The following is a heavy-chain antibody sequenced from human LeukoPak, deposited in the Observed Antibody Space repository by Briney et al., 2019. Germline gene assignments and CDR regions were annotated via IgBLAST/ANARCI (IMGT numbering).Heavy chain of an antibody. V-gene: IGHV4-34*01. CDR3: ARGDYDILTGYSIDY. CDR1: GGSISGYY. Sequence: SETLSLTCAVYGGSISGYYWSWIRQPPGKGLEWIGEINHSGSTNYNPSLKSRVTISVDTSKNQFSLKLSSVTAADTAVYYCARGDYDILTGYSIDYWGQGTLVTVSS. CDR2: INHSGST. J-gene: IGHJ4*02. D-gene: IGHD3-9*01.